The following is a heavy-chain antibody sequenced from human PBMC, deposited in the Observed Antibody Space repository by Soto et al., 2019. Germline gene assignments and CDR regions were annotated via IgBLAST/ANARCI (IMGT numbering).Heavy chain of an antibody. D-gene: IGHD1-26*01. J-gene: IGHJ4*02. Sequence: GGSLRLSCVVSGFTFSDHYMDWVRQAPGKGLEWVGRSRNKANGYTTEYAASVKGRFTVSRDDSKNSLYLQMNSLKTEDTAVYYSATRYTGTYDYWGQGTLVTVSS. CDR3: ATRYTGTYDY. CDR1: GFTFSDHY. CDR2: SRNKANGYTT. V-gene: IGHV3-72*01.